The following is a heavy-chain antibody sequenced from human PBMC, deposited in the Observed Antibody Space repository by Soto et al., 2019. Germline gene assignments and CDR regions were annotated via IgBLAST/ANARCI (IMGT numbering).Heavy chain of an antibody. CDR2: IIPIFGTA. D-gene: IGHD5-18*01. V-gene: IGHV1-69*01. J-gene: IGHJ6*02. CDR3: ARDKDEYSLPYGMDV. Sequence: QVQLVQSGAEVKKPGSSVKVSCMASGGTFSSYAISWVRQAPGQGLGWMGGIIPIFGTANYAQKFQGRVTITADESTSTAYMELSSLRSEDTAVYYCARDKDEYSLPYGMDVWGQGTTVTVSS. CDR1: GGTFSSYA.